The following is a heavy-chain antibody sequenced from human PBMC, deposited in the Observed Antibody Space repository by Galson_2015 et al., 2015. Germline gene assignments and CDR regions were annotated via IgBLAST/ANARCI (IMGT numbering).Heavy chain of an antibody. Sequence: SETLSLTCAVSGGSISSSNWWSWVRQPPGKGLEWIGEIYHGGSTNYNPSLKSRVTISINKSNNQFSLKLSSVTAADTAVHYCALKGSENYYSPFDFWGQGTLVTVSS. D-gene: IGHD3-10*01. J-gene: IGHJ4*02. CDR3: ALKGSENYYSPFDF. CDR2: IYHGGST. CDR1: GGSISSSNW. V-gene: IGHV4-4*02.